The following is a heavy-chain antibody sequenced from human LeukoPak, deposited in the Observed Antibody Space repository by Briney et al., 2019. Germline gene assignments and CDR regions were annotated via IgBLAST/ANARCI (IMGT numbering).Heavy chain of an antibody. J-gene: IGHJ4*02. Sequence: GESLKISCKCSGYSFTSYWIGWVRQMPGKGLEWMGIIYPGDSDTRYSPSVQGQVTISVDKSISTAYLQWSSLKASDTAIYYCAKIDRQYCSRSSCYALDFWGQGTQVTVSS. CDR2: IYPGDSDT. V-gene: IGHV5-51*01. CDR3: AKIDRQYCSRSSCYALDF. CDR1: GYSFTSYW. D-gene: IGHD2-2*01.